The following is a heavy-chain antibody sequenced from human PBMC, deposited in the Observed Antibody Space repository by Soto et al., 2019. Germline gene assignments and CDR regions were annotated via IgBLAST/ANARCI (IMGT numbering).Heavy chain of an antibody. J-gene: IGHJ5*02. D-gene: IGHD2-15*01. CDR2: IYYSGST. Sequence: PSETLSLTCTVSGGSISSSSYYWGWIRQPPGKGLEWIGSIYYSGSTYYNPSLKSRVTISVDTSKNQFSLKLSSVTAADTAVYYCARHRYCSGGSCYFNWFDPWGQGTLVTVSS. CDR3: ARHRYCSGGSCYFNWFDP. V-gene: IGHV4-39*01. CDR1: GGSISSSSYY.